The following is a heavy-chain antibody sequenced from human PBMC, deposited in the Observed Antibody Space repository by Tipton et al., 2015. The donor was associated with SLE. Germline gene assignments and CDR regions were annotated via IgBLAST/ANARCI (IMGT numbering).Heavy chain of an antibody. Sequence: SLRLSCAASGFTITNYAMNWVRQAPGKGLEWVSTISGSGSNTHYADSVRGRFTISRDSSENTLNLQMNSLSGEDTAVYYCAKDLDSSADYGLDDESYQHWGQGTLVSVSS. CDR3: AKDLDSSADYGLDDESYQH. J-gene: IGHJ1*01. CDR2: ISGSGSNT. CDR1: GFTITNYA. V-gene: IGHV3-23*01. D-gene: IGHD4-17*01.